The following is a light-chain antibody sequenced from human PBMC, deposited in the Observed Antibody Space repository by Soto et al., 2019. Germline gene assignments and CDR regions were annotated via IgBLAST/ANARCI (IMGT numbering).Light chain of an antibody. CDR3: SSYTSSNTPVV. Sequence: QSALTQPASVSGSPGQSITISCTGTSSDVGSYNYVSWYQQHPGKAPKLMIYDVRDRPSGVSNRFSGSKSGNTASLTISGLQAEDEAEYYCSSYTSSNTPVVFGGGTKLTVL. V-gene: IGLV2-14*01. J-gene: IGLJ2*01. CDR2: DVR. CDR1: SSDVGSYNY.